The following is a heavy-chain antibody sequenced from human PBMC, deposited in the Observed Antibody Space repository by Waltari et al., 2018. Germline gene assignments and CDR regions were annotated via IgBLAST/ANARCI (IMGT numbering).Heavy chain of an antibody. J-gene: IGHJ4*02. V-gene: IGHV1-2*06. CDR3: ARVGRDCSGGSCFPSNFDY. D-gene: IGHD2-15*01. Sequence: QVQLVQSGAEVKKPGASVKVSCKASGYTFTGYYMHWVRQAPGQGLEWMGRINPNSGGTNYAQKFQGRVTMTRDTSISTAYMELSRLRSDDTAVYYCARVGRDCSGGSCFPSNFDYWGQGTLVTVSS. CDR1: GYTFTGYY. CDR2: INPNSGGT.